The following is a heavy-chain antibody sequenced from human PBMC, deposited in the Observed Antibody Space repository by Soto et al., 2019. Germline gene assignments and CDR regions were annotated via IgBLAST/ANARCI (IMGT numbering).Heavy chain of an antibody. CDR3: AKTAAGGKNYYGMDV. Sequence: GESLKISCKGSGYSFTSYWIGWARQMPGKGLEWMGIIYPGDSDTRYSPSFQGQVTISADKSISTAYLQWSSLKASDTAMYYCAKTAAGGKNYYGMDVWGKGTTVTVSS. V-gene: IGHV5-51*01. CDR1: GYSFTSYW. J-gene: IGHJ6*04. CDR2: IYPGDSDT. D-gene: IGHD6-13*01.